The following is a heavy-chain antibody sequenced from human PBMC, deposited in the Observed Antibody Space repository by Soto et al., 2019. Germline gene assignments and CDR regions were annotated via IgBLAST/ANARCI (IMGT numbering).Heavy chain of an antibody. CDR2: VSGSGGST. J-gene: IGHJ4*02. Sequence: EVQLLESGGGLVQPGGSLRLSCAASGFTFSSYAMSWVRQAPGKGLEWISAVSGSGGSTDYADSVKGRFTISSDNSKDTLDLQMNSLRAEDTAVYYCATRADYNWTDYWGQGTLVTVSS. CDR1: GFTFSSYA. D-gene: IGHD1-20*01. V-gene: IGHV3-23*01. CDR3: ATRADYNWTDY.